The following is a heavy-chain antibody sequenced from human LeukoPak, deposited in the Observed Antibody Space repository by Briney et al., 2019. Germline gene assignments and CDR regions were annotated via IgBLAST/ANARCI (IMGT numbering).Heavy chain of an antibody. CDR3: AREVAARPFDY. CDR1: GFTFSSYE. J-gene: IGHJ4*02. Sequence: GGSLRLSCASSGFTFSSYEMNWVRQAAGKGLEWVSYISSSGSTIYYADSVKGRFTISRDNAKNSLYLQMNSLRAEDTAVYYCAREVAARPFDYWGQGTLVTVSS. V-gene: IGHV3-48*03. CDR2: ISSSGSTI. D-gene: IGHD6-6*01.